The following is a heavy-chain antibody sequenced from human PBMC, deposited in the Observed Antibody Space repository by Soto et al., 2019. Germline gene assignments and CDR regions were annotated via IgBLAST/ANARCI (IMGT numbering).Heavy chain of an antibody. Sequence: SETLSLTCTVSGGSISSGGYYWSWIRQHPRKGLEWIEYIYYSGSTYYNPSLKSRVTISVDTSKNQFSLKLSSVTAADTAVYYCARSSYYYDSSGPNWFDPWGQGTLVTVSS. CDR2: IYYSGST. D-gene: IGHD3-22*01. CDR3: ARSSYYYDSSGPNWFDP. CDR1: GGSISSGGYY. V-gene: IGHV4-31*03. J-gene: IGHJ5*02.